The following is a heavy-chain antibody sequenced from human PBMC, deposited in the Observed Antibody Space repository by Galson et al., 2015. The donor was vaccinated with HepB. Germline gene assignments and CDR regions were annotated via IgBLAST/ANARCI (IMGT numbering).Heavy chain of an antibody. CDR1: GGTFSSYA. CDR3: ARDLYYDSSGLENWFDP. D-gene: IGHD3-22*01. V-gene: IGHV1-69*13. J-gene: IGHJ5*02. CDR2: IIPIFGTA. Sequence: SVKVSCKASGGTFSSYAISWVRQAPGQGLEWMGGIIPIFGTANYAQKFQGRVTITADESTSTAYMELSSLRSEDTAVYYCARDLYYDSSGLENWFDPWGQGTLVTVSS.